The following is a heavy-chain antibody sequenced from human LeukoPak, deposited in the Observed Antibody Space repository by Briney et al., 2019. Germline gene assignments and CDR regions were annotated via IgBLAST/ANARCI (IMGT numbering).Heavy chain of an antibody. CDR2: ISGSGGST. Sequence: GGSLRLSCAPSVFTFTGYAMSWVREAPGKGLGWVSAISGSGGSTYYADSVKGRFTISRDNSKNTLYLQMNSLRAEDTAVYYCAKASYGGNSARNYWGQGTLVTVSS. CDR1: VFTFTGYA. J-gene: IGHJ4*02. V-gene: IGHV3-23*01. CDR3: AKASYGGNSARNY. D-gene: IGHD4-23*01.